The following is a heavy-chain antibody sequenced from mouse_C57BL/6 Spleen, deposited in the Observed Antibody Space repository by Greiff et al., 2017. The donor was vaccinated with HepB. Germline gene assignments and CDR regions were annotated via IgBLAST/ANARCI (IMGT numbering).Heavy chain of an antibody. V-gene: IGHV5-17*01. D-gene: IGHD2-4*01. CDR3: ARSPYDYDPYYFDY. CDR2: ISSGSSTI. J-gene: IGHJ2*01. CDR1: GFTFSDYG. Sequence: EVKLMESGGGLVKPGGSLKLSCAASGFTFSDYGMHWVRQAPEKGLEWVAYISSGSSTIYYADTVKGRFTISRDNAKNTLFLQMTSLRSEDTAMYYCARSPYDYDPYYFDYWGQGTTLTVSS.